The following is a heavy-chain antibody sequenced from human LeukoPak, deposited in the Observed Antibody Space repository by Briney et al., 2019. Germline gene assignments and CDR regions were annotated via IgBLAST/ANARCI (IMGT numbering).Heavy chain of an antibody. V-gene: IGHV3-23*01. J-gene: IGHJ6*03. CDR2: ISGSGGST. Sequence: QTGGSLRLSCAASGFTFSSYAMSWVRQAPGKGLEWVSAISGSGGSTYYADSVKGRFTISRDNSKNTLYLQMNSLRAEDTAVYYCAKDDQQLLHYYYYMDVWGKGTTVTVSS. D-gene: IGHD2-15*01. CDR1: GFTFSSYA. CDR3: AKDDQQLLHYYYYMDV.